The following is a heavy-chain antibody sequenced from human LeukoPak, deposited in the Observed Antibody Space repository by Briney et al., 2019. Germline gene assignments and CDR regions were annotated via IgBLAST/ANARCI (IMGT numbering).Heavy chain of an antibody. Sequence: PGGSLRLSCAASGFTFSNYAMSWPRQAPAKGLEWVSAISGSGGSTYYADSVKGRFTTSRDKSNNTLYLQMNSLRAEETAVYYCTKGTIWLPFDYWGQGILVTVSS. D-gene: IGHD5-18*01. CDR3: TKGTIWLPFDY. CDR1: GFTFSNYA. J-gene: IGHJ4*02. CDR2: ISGSGGST. V-gene: IGHV3-23*01.